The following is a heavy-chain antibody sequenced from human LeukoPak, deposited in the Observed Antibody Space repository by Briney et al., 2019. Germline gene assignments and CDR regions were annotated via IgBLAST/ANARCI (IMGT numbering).Heavy chain of an antibody. V-gene: IGHV4-39*01. CDR2: IYYSGTT. Sequence: SETLSLTCSVSGGSINSNSHHWDWIRQAPGKGLEWIGNIYYSGTTSYTPSLKSRVTISVDTSKNQFSLRLSSVTAADTAVYYCARRGDILTDYAFDYWGQGTLVTVSS. CDR3: ARRGDILTDYAFDY. J-gene: IGHJ4*02. CDR1: GGSINSNSHH. D-gene: IGHD3-9*01.